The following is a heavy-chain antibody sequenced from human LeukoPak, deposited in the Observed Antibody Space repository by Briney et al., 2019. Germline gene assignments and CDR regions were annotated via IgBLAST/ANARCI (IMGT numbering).Heavy chain of an antibody. CDR2: INPNSGGT. J-gene: IGHJ4*02. V-gene: IGHV1-2*02. CDR1: GCTFTGSY. Sequence: GASVTDSCKASGCTFTGSYMHWVRQAPGQGLEWMGWINPNSGGTNYAQKFQGRVTMTRDTSISTTYMELSRLRSDDTAVYYCARGLFRPDYWGQGTLVTVSS. CDR3: ARGLFRPDY. D-gene: IGHD6-6*01.